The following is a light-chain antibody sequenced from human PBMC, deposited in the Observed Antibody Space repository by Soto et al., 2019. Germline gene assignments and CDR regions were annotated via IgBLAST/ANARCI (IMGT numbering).Light chain of an antibody. Sequence: EIVMTQSPSPLSLSPGKRATLSCSACQSVGKYLVCYQQKTGLAPRLLIYGASSRATGIPDRFSGSGSGTDFSLTVSRLEPEDFAVYYCHQYGSTPQTFGHGTKVDIK. J-gene: IGKJ1*01. CDR1: QSVGKY. CDR2: GAS. V-gene: IGKV3-20*01. CDR3: HQYGSTPQT.